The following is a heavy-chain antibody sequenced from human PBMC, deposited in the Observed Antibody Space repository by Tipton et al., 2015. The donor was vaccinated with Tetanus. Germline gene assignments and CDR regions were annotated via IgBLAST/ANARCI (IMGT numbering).Heavy chain of an antibody. CDR2: IYYSGST. V-gene: IGHV4-30-4*01. J-gene: IGHJ3*02. Sequence: TLSLTCTVSGGSISSGDYYWSWIRQPPGKGLEWIGYIYYSGSTYYNPSLKSRVTISVDTSKNQFSLKLSSVTAADTAVYYCARVDTVVTRDAFDIWGQGTMVTVSS. CDR3: ARVDTVVTRDAFDI. D-gene: IGHD2-2*03. CDR1: GGSISSGDYY.